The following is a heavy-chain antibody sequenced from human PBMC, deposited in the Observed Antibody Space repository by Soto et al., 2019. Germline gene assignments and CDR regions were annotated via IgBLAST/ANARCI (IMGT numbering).Heavy chain of an antibody. CDR2: IIPLFDTT. Sequence: QVQLVQSGAEVKEPKSSVKVSCKASGGTFRNFGVSWVRQAPGQGLQWMGDIIPLFDTTNYARKFQGRVTITTDEYTSTDYMELNNLKTEDTAVYYCARGRARSMTPYYFDHWGQGTLVTVSS. D-gene: IGHD5-12*01. CDR1: GGTFRNFG. V-gene: IGHV1-69*01. CDR3: ARGRARSMTPYYFDH. J-gene: IGHJ4*02.